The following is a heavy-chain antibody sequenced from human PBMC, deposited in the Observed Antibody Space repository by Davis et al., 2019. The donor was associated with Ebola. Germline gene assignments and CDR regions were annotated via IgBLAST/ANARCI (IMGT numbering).Heavy chain of an antibody. D-gene: IGHD3-10*01. J-gene: IGHJ4*02. CDR1: GYTFTSYA. CDR3: ARGPWQFGYYFDY. Sequence: ASVKVSCKASGYTFTSYAMHWVRQAPGQRLEWMGWINAGNGNTKYSQKFQGRVTITRDTSASTAYMELSSLRSEDTAVYYCARGPWQFGYYFDYWGQRTLVTVSS. CDR2: INAGNGNT. V-gene: IGHV1-3*01.